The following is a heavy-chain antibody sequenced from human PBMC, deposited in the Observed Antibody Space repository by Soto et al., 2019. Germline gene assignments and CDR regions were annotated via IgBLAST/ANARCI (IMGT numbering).Heavy chain of an antibody. CDR2: ISGYNGNT. J-gene: IGHJ6*02. V-gene: IGHV1-18*01. CDR3: SRFIMVGGWFDPNYYHGMDV. D-gene: IGHD6-19*01. Sequence: GASVKVSCKTSGYTFSNYGINWVRQAHGQGLEWMGWISGYNGNTNYAQTVQGRVTMTTDTSTGTVYMELRSLKSDDTAIYYCSRFIMVGGWFDPNYYHGMDVWGQGTTVTVSS. CDR1: GYTFSNYG.